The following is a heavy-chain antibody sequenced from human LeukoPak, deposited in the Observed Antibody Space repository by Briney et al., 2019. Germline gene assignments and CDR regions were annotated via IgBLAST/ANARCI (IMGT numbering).Heavy chain of an antibody. CDR3: ARDLVGSSSSQAAY. Sequence: SGGSLRLSCEGSAFIFSGHWMNWVRQTPGKGLEWVASIKEDGSERQYVDSVKGRFSISRDNTKGSLFLQLNSLRAEDTAVYYCARDLVGSSSSQAAYWGQGTLVTVSS. V-gene: IGHV3-7*01. CDR1: AFIFSGHW. J-gene: IGHJ4*02. CDR2: IKEDGSER. D-gene: IGHD6-6*01.